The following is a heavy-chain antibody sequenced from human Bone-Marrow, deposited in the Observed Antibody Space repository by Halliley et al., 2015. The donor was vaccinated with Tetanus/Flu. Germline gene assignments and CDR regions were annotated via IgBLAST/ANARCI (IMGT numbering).Heavy chain of an antibody. CDR2: ISYRGTT. V-gene: IGHV4-59*01. Sequence: TLSLTCDVSGGFISTYYWTWIRQPPGKGLEWIGYISYRGTTNYSPSLQGRVTMSVYTSKNQFSLNLTSVTAADTAMYYCARGPNGDDAFDMWGQGTMVTVSS. CDR3: ARGPNGDDAFDM. CDR1: GGFISTYY. J-gene: IGHJ3*02. D-gene: IGHD7-27*01.